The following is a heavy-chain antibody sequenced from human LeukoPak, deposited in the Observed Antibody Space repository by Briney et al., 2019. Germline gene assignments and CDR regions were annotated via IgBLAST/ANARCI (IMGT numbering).Heavy chain of an antibody. CDR1: VYTFTGYY. Sequence: ASVKVSCKASVYTFTGYYMHWVRQAPGQGLEWMGWINPNSGGTKYAQKFQGRVTMTRDTSISTAYMELSRLRSDDTAVYYCGYGDYERFDYWGQGTLVTVSS. D-gene: IGHD4-17*01. J-gene: IGHJ4*02. V-gene: IGHV1-2*02. CDR2: INPNSGGT. CDR3: GYGDYERFDY.